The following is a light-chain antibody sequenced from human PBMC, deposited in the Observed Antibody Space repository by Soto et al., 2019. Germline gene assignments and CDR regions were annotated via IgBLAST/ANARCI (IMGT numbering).Light chain of an antibody. CDR3: QQSYNTPPT. CDR1: QSISNY. J-gene: IGKJ1*01. CDR2: AAS. V-gene: IGKV1-39*01. Sequence: DIQMTQSPSSLSASVGDRVTITCRASQSISNYLNWYQQKPVKAPKLLIYAASSLQSGVPSGFSGSGSGTDFTLTISSLQPEDFATYYCQQSYNTPPTFCQGTKVEIK.